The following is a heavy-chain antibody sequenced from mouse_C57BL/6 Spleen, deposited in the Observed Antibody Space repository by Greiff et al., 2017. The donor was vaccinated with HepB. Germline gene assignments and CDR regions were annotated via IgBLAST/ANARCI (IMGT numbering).Heavy chain of an antibody. CDR1: GYTFTDHT. Sequence: VQLQQSDAELVKPGASVKISCKVSGYTFTDHTIHWMKQRPEQGLEWIGYIYPRDGSTKYNEKFKDKATLTADKSSSTAYMQLNSLTSEDSVVYFCARTWTRGPYLDYWGQGTTLTVSS. CDR3: ARTWTRGPYLDY. CDR2: IYPRDGST. J-gene: IGHJ2*01. V-gene: IGHV1-78*01.